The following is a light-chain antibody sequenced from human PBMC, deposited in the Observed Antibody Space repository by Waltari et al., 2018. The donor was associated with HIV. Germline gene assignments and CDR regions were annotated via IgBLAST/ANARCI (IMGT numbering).Light chain of an antibody. CDR2: LGS. V-gene: IGKV2-28*01. CDR1: QSLLRSNVYNY. CDR3: MQAQQTPWT. Sequence: DIVMTQSPLSLPVTPGEPASISCRSSQSLLRSNVYNYLDWFLQKPGQSPQLLIYLGSNRASGVPDRFSGSGSGTDFTLKISRVEAEDVGVYYCMQAQQTPWTFGQGTKVEIK. J-gene: IGKJ1*01.